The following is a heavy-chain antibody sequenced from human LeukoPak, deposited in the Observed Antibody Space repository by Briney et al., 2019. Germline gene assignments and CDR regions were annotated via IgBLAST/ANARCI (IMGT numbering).Heavy chain of an antibody. J-gene: IGHJ4*02. CDR1: GFTFSSYE. CDR3: AKASTSQYYFDY. Sequence: PGGSLRLSCAASGFTFSSYEMNWVRQAPGKGLEWVAFIRYDGSNKYYADSVKGRFTISRDNSKNTLYLQMNSLRAEDTAVYYCAKASTSQYYFDYWGQGTLVTVSS. V-gene: IGHV3-30*02. CDR2: IRYDGSNK. D-gene: IGHD5/OR15-5a*01.